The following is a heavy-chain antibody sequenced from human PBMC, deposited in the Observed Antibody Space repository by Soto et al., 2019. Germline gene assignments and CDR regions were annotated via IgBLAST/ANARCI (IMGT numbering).Heavy chain of an antibody. D-gene: IGHD2-21*01. J-gene: IGHJ4*02. CDR2: IKSKGDGGAS. CDR3: VEGENDF. Sequence: EVQMVQSGGDLVKPGGSLRLYCVTSGFMFSSAWMSWVRQDPGKRLEWVARIKSKGDGGASDYAAPVKGRFTISRDASKNTVYLQMSSLRAEATAVYYCVEGENDFWGQGTLVTVSS. CDR1: GFMFSSAW. V-gene: IGHV3-15*01.